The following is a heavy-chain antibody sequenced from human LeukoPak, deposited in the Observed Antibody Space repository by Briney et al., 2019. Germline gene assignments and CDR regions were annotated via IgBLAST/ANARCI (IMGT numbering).Heavy chain of an antibody. J-gene: IGHJ4*02. Sequence: HPGRSLRLSCAASGFTFDDYAMHWVRQAPGKGLEWVSGISWNSGSIGYADSVKGRFTISRDNAENSLYLQMNSLRAEDTALYYCAKGGYSYGSSSSFDYWGQGTLVTVSS. D-gene: IGHD5-18*01. CDR2: ISWNSGSI. V-gene: IGHV3-9*01. CDR3: AKGGYSYGSSSSFDY. CDR1: GFTFDDYA.